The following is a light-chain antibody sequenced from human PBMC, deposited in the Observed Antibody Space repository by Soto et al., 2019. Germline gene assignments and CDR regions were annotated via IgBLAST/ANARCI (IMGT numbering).Light chain of an antibody. CDR3: SSYAGSNNLV. V-gene: IGLV2-8*01. J-gene: IGLJ3*02. Sequence: QSALTQPPSASGSPGQSVTISCTGTSSDVGGHNYVSWYQQHPGKAPKFMIYEVSKRPSGVPDRFSGSKSGNTASLTVSGLQAEDEADYYCSSYAGSNNLVFGGGTQLTVL. CDR2: EVS. CDR1: SSDVGGHNY.